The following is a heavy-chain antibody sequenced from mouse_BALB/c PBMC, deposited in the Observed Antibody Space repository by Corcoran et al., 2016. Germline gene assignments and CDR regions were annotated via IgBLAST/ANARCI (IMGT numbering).Heavy chain of an antibody. J-gene: IGHJ1*01. Sequence: QVTLKESGPGILQPSQTLSLTCSFSGFPLSTSGMGVSWIRQPSGKGLEWLAHIYWDDDKRYNPSLKSRLTISKDTSRNQVFLKITSVDTADTATYYCARRASITTASYWYFDVWGAGTTVTVSS. D-gene: IGHD1-2*01. V-gene: IGHV8-12*01. CDR2: IYWDDDK. CDR3: ARRASITTASYWYFDV. CDR1: GFPLSTSGMG.